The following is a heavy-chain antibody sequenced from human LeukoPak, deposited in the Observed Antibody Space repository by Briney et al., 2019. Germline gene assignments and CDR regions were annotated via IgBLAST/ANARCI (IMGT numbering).Heavy chain of an antibody. CDR1: GGSFSGYY. J-gene: IGHJ5*02. CDR3: ARVCIAARRVGWFDP. CDR2: INHSGST. V-gene: IGHV4-34*01. Sequence: PSETLSLTCAVYGGSFSGYYWSWIRQPPGKGLEWIGEINHSGSTNYNPSLKSRVTISVDTSKNQFSLKLSSVTAADTAVYYCARVCIAARRVGWFDPRGQGTLVTVSS. D-gene: IGHD6-6*01.